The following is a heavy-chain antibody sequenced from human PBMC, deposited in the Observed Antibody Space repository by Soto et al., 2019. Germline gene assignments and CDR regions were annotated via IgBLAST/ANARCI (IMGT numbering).Heavy chain of an antibody. Sequence: QVHRVQSGAEVKKPGASVKVSCKGSGYGFTTYGITWVRQAPGQGLERMAWISAHNGNTNYAQKLQGRVTVTRDTSTSTAYMELRSLRSDDTAVYYCARGRYGDYWGQGALVTVSS. CDR3: ARGRYGDY. CDR2: ISAHNGNT. J-gene: IGHJ4*02. D-gene: IGHD1-1*01. V-gene: IGHV1-18*01. CDR1: GYGFTTYG.